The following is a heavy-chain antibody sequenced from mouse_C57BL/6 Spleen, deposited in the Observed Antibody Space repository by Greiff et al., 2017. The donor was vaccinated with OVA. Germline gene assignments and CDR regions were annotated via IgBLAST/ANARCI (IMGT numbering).Heavy chain of an antibody. J-gene: IGHJ3*01. V-gene: IGHV1-54*01. CDR3: ARTHYGYGASWVAY. CDR2: INPGSGGT. Sequence: QVQLKQSGAELVRPGTSVKVSCKASGYAFTNYLIEWVKQRPGQGLEWIGVINPGSGGTNYNEKFKGKATLTADKSSSTAYMQLHSLTSEDSAVYFCARTHYGYGASWVAYWGQGTLVTVSA. D-gene: IGHD2-2*01. CDR1: GYAFTNYL.